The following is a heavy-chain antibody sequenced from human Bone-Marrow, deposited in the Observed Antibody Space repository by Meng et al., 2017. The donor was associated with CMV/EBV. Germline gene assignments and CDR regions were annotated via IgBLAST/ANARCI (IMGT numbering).Heavy chain of an antibody. CDR2: ISAYNGNT. Sequence: FTSYGISWVQQAPGQGLEWMGWISAYNGNTNYAQKLQGRVTMTTDTSTSTAYMELRSLRSDDTAVYYCARDILGYCSSTSCSNWFDPWGQGTLVTVSS. V-gene: IGHV1-18*01. CDR3: ARDILGYCSSTSCSNWFDP. D-gene: IGHD2-2*01. J-gene: IGHJ5*02. CDR1: FTSYG.